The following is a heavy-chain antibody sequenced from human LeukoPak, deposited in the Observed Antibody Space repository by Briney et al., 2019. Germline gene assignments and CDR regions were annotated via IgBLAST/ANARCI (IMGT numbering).Heavy chain of an antibody. CDR1: GGSISSSSYY. CDR2: IYYSGST. Sequence: SETLSLTCTVSGGSISSSSYYWGWIRQPPGKGLEWIGSIYYSGSTYYNPSLKSRVAISVDTSKNQFSLKPSSVTAADTAVYYCASDSSSSRIGYYYYYYMDVWGKGTTVTVSS. D-gene: IGHD6-6*01. J-gene: IGHJ6*03. CDR3: ASDSSSSRIGYYYYYYMDV. V-gene: IGHV4-39*07.